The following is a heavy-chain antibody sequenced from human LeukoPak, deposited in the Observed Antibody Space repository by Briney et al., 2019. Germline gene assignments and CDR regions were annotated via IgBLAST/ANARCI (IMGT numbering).Heavy chain of an antibody. CDR3: VTDGGQLPYYFTY. CDR2: IKNRNRGRTT. Sequence: GGSLRLSCAASGFTFPDAWIHWVRQAPGKGLEWVGRIKNRNRGRTTDYAAPVKGGFTISRDDSRDTLYLQMNSLKTEDAAVYYRVTDGGQLPYYFTYWGQGTLVTVSS. V-gene: IGHV3-15*01. D-gene: IGHD3/OR15-3a*01. CDR1: GFTFPDAW. J-gene: IGHJ1*01.